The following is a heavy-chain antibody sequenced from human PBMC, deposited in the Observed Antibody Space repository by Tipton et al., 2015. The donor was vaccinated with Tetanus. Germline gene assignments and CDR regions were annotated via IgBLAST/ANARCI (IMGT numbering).Heavy chain of an antibody. CDR1: GGSISSGGYS. CDR3: ARHGAKDYYGSGRFWFDP. V-gene: IGHV4-30-2*03. Sequence: TLSLTCAVSGGSISSGGYSWSWIRQPPGKGLEWIGYIYHSGSTYYNPSLKSRVTISVDTSKNQFSLKLSSVTAADTAVYYCARHGAKDYYGSGRFWFDPWGQGTLVTVSS. CDR2: IYHSGST. J-gene: IGHJ5*02. D-gene: IGHD3-10*01.